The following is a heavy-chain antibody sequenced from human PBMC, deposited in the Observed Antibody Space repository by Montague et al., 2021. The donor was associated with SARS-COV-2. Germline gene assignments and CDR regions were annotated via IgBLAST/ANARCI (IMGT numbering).Heavy chain of an antibody. Sequence: SETLSLTSTVSGGSISSSSYYWGWIRQPPGKGLEWIGSIYYSGSTYYNPSLKSRVTISVDTSKNQFSLELSSVTAADTAVYYCAGKSITMVQGVIMGAFDIWGQGTMVTVSS. V-gene: IGHV4-39*07. D-gene: IGHD3-10*01. CDR3: AGKSITMVQGVIMGAFDI. J-gene: IGHJ3*02. CDR2: IYYSGST. CDR1: GGSISSSSYY.